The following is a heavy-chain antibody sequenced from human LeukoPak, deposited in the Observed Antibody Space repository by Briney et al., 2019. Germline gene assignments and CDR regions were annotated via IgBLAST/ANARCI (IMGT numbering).Heavy chain of an antibody. Sequence: AGGSLRLSCAASGFTFSSYAMSWVRQAPGKGLEWVSTVTGSGGSTYYSDSVKGRFTISRDNSRNTLSLQMNSLRAEDTAVYYCAKDYGSGSYYPLLTFDYWGQGTLVTVSS. J-gene: IGHJ4*02. CDR3: AKDYGSGSYYPLLTFDY. CDR2: VTGSGGST. D-gene: IGHD3-10*01. V-gene: IGHV3-23*01. CDR1: GFTFSSYA.